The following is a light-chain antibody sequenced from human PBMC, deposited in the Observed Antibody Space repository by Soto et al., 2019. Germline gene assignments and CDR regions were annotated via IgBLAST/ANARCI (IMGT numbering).Light chain of an antibody. V-gene: IGKV1-17*03. J-gene: IGKJ1*01. CDR3: LQVNSYPWT. CDR1: QGITNN. CDR2: FAS. Sequence: DIQMTQSPSAMSASVGDRVTITCRASQGITNNLAWFQQRPGKVPRRLIYFASTLQSGVPSRFSGSGSGTEFTLTISGLEPEDFATYYCLQVNSYPWTFGNGTNVEIK.